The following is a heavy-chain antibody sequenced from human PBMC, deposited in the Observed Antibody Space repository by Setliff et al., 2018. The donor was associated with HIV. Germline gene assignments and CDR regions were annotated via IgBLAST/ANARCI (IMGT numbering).Heavy chain of an antibody. Sequence: ASVKVSCKVSGYTLTEFSIHWVRQAPGKGLEWMGGFDPEDGERIYAQKFHGRVTMTEDTSTDTAYMELSSLRSEDTAVYYCVVAAAGTSSYYWGQGTLVTVSS. CDR2: FDPEDGER. D-gene: IGHD6-13*01. V-gene: IGHV1-24*01. J-gene: IGHJ4*02. CDR1: GYTLTEFS. CDR3: VVAAAGTSSYY.